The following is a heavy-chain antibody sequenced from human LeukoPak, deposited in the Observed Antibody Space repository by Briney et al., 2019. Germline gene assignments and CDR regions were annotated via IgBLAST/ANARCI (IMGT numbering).Heavy chain of an antibody. J-gene: IGHJ4*02. CDR1: GGSISSGGYY. V-gene: IGHV4-31*03. Sequence: SETLSLTCTASGGSISSGGYYWSWIRQHPGKGLEWIGYIYYSGSTYYNPSLKSRVTISVDTSKNQFSLKLSSVTAADTAVYYCARGDYYDSSGYFCYFDYWGQGTLVTVSS. D-gene: IGHD3-22*01. CDR2: IYYSGST. CDR3: ARGDYYDSSGYFCYFDY.